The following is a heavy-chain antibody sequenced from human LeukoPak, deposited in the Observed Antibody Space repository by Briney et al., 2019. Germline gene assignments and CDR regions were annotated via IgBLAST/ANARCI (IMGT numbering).Heavy chain of an antibody. Sequence: QSGGSLRLSCAASGFTFSSYSMNWVRQAPGKGLEWISHISNFGDIIHYADSVEGRFTISRDNDKNSIYLQMNSLRAEDTAVYYCAKDATPALGTVYMDVWGKGTTVTISS. CDR1: GFTFSSYS. CDR2: ISNFGDII. J-gene: IGHJ6*03. CDR3: AKDATPALGTVYMDV. V-gene: IGHV3-48*04. D-gene: IGHD6-13*01.